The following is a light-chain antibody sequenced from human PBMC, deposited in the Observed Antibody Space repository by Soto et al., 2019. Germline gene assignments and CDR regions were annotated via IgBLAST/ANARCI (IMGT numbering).Light chain of an antibody. J-gene: IGLJ2*01. Sequence: QSVLTQPPSVSGAPGQRVTISCTGSSSNIGAGYDVLWYQQLPGTAPKLLIYGKNNRPSGVPDRFSASKSGTSGSLAITGLQADDEADYYCQSYDSSLSGSVIFGGGTKVTVL. CDR2: GKN. CDR1: SSNIGAGYD. CDR3: QSYDSSLSGSVI. V-gene: IGLV1-40*01.